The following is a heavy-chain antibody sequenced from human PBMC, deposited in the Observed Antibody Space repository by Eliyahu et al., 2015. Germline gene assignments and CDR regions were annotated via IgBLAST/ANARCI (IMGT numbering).Heavy chain of an antibody. CDR2: ISGSSTYI. D-gene: IGHD2-21*02. V-gene: IGHV3-21*06. CDR3: ARDKMTVGTGMDN. Sequence: VQLVESGGGLVKPGGSLRLSCEAYGFTFSDYIINWVRQAPGKGLEWVASISGSSTYIFYADSVKGRFTIARDNAKNSLYLHMNSLRAEDTAVYYCARDKMTVGTGMDNWGQGTLVTVSS. J-gene: IGHJ4*02. CDR1: GFTFSDYI.